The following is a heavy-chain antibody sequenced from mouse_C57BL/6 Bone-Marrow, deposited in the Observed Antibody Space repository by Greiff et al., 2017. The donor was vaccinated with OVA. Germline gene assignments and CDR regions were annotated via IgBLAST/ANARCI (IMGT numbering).Heavy chain of an antibody. D-gene: IGHD2-3*01. V-gene: IGHV7-3*01. Sequence: EVKLVESGGGLVKPGGSLSLSCAASGFTFTDYYMSWVRQPPGKALEWLGFIRNKANGYTTEYSASVKGRFTISRDNSQSILYLQMNALRAEDSATYYCARFSAGWLYFDYWGQGTTLTVSS. J-gene: IGHJ2*01. CDR3: ARFSAGWLYFDY. CDR2: IRNKANGYTT. CDR1: GFTFTDYY.